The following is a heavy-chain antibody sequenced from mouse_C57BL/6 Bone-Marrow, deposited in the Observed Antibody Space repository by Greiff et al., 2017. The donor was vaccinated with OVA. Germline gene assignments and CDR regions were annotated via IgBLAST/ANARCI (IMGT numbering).Heavy chain of an antibody. CDR2: FHPYNDDT. V-gene: IGHV1-47*01. Sequence: VKLMESGAELVKPGASVKMSCKASGYTFTTYPIEWMKQHHGKSLEWIGNFHPYNDDTKYNEKFKGKATLTVEKSSSTVYLELSRLTSEDAAVYYCARPGDYDGDWFAYWGQGTLVTVSA. D-gene: IGHD2-4*01. CDR3: ARPGDYDGDWFAY. CDR1: GYTFTTYP. J-gene: IGHJ3*01.